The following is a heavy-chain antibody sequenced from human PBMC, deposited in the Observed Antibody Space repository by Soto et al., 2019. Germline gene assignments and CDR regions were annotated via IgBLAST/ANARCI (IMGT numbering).Heavy chain of an antibody. CDR1: GGSISASSYY. Sequence: PSETLSLTCTVSGGSISASSYYRGWIRQPPGKGLEWIGSMDYSGSTYYNPSLKSRVVISVDKSKNQFFLKVTSVTAADTAVYFCARGERQQQRDSWGQGTLVTVSS. D-gene: IGHD6-13*01. CDR3: ARGERQQQRDS. CDR2: MDYSGST. V-gene: IGHV4-39*07. J-gene: IGHJ4*02.